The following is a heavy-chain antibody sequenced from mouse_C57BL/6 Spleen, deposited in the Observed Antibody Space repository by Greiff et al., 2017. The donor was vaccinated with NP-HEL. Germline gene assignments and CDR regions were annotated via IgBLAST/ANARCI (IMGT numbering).Heavy chain of an antibody. V-gene: IGHV1-82*01. J-gene: IGHJ2*01. CDR3: AREGGNYDYSFDY. CDR1: GYAFSSSW. Sequence: VQLQQSGPELVKPGASVKISCKASGYAFSSSWMNWVKQGPGKGLEWIGRIYPGDGDTNYNGKFKGKATLTADKSSSTAYMQLSSLTSEDSAVYFCAREGGNYDYSFDYWSQGTTLTVSS. CDR2: IYPGDGDT. D-gene: IGHD2-4*01.